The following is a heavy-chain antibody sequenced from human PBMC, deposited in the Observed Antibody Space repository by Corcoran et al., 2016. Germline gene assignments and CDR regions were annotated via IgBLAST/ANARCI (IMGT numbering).Heavy chain of an antibody. D-gene: IGHD3-10*01. CDR2: INHSGST. CDR1: GGSFSGYY. V-gene: IGHV4-34*01. J-gene: IGHJ4*02. CDR3: AGGKMVGTMVRGVKPYFDY. Sequence: QVQLQQWGAGLLKPSETLSLTCAVYGGSFSGYYWSWIRQPPGKGLEWIGEINHSGSTNYNPSLKSRVTISVETTKNQFSLKLSSVTAADTAVYYCAGGKMVGTMVRGVKPYFDYWGQGTLVTVSA.